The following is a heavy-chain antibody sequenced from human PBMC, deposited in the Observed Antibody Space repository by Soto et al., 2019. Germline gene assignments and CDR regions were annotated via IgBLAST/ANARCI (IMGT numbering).Heavy chain of an antibody. CDR1: GGTFSRYS. CDR3: ARPYEGGYSSNHHYYYALDV. J-gene: IGHJ6*02. V-gene: IGHV1-69*01. D-gene: IGHD3-22*01. CDR2: IGPIFGTT. Sequence: QVPLVQSGAEVKKPGSSVKVSCKISGGTFSRYSISWVRQAPGQGLEWMGGIGPIFGTTNYAQKFQDSVTITTDESATTAHMELSNLRSEDTAVYYCARPYEGGYSSNHHYYYALDVWGQGTAVTVSS.